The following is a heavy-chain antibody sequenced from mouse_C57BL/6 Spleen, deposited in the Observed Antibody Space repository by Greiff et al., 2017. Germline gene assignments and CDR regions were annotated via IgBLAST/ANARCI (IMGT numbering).Heavy chain of an antibody. V-gene: IGHV1-39*01. J-gene: IGHJ4*01. Sequence: VQLQQSGPELVKPGASVKISCKASGYSFTDYNMNWVKQSNGKSLEWIGVINPNYGTTSYNQKFKGKVTLTVDKSSSTAYMQLNSRTSADSAVYYCARSYYGSRDGDYYYAMDYWGQGTSVTVSS. CDR2: INPNYGTT. D-gene: IGHD1-1*01. CDR3: ARSYYGSRDGDYYYAMDY. CDR1: GYSFTDYN.